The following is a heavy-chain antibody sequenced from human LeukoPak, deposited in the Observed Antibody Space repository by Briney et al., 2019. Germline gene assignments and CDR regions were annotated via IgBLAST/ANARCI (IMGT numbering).Heavy chain of an antibody. D-gene: IGHD5/OR15-5a*01. Sequence: GASVKVSCKASGDTFTSYGISWVRQAPGQGLEWMGWINTNTGNPTYAQGFTGRFVFSLDTSVSTAYLQISSLKAEDTAVYYCAREPAGLYAYFDYWGQGTLVTVSS. V-gene: IGHV7-4-1*02. CDR2: INTNTGNP. CDR1: GDTFTSYG. J-gene: IGHJ4*02. CDR3: AREPAGLYAYFDY.